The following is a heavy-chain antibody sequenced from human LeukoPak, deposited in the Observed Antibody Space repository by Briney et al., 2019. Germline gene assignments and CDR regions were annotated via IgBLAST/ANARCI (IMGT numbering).Heavy chain of an antibody. V-gene: IGHV4-39*01. CDR1: GGSISSSSYY. D-gene: IGHD3-10*01. Sequence: PSETLSLTGTVSGGSISSSSYYWGWIRQPPGKGLEWIGSIYYSGSTYYNPSLKSRVTISVDTSKNQFSLKLSSVTAADTAVYYCARKLWFGDTGLLDAFDIWGQGTMVTVSS. CDR2: IYYSGST. J-gene: IGHJ3*02. CDR3: ARKLWFGDTGLLDAFDI.